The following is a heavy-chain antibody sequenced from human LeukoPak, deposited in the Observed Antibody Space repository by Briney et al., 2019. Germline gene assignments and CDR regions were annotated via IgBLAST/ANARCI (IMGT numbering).Heavy chain of an antibody. CDR3: ARDRAWSAVGYYMDV. Sequence: GGSLRLSCAASVFTVNSNYMSWVRQAPGKGLEWVSVIYSGGSTYYADYVKGRFTISRDNSKNTLYLQMNSLRAEDTAVYYCARDRAWSAVGYYMDVWGKGTTVTVSS. V-gene: IGHV3-53*01. D-gene: IGHD3-3*01. J-gene: IGHJ6*03. CDR1: VFTVNSNY. CDR2: IYSGGST.